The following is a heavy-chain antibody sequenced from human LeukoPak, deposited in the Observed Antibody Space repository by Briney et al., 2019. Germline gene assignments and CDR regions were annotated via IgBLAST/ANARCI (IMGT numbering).Heavy chain of an antibody. CDR2: IYYSGST. D-gene: IGHD2-2*01. J-gene: IGHJ1*01. CDR3: ARVALGYCSSTSCYVESEYFQH. V-gene: IGHV4-30-4*08. CDR1: GGSISSGDYY. Sequence: SETLSLTCTVSGGSISSGDYYWSWIRQPPGKGLEWIGYIYYSGSTYYNPSLKSRVTISVGTSKNQFSLKLSSVTAADTAVYYCARVALGYCSSTSCYVESEYFQHWGQGTLVTVSS.